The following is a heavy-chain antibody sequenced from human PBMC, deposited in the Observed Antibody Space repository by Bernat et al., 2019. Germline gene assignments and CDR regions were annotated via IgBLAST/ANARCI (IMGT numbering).Heavy chain of an antibody. CDR1: GGSVSSGSYY. J-gene: IGHJ6*03. CDR3: ARAEMGSSSYYYCYMDV. V-gene: IGHV4-61*01. D-gene: IGHD6-6*01. Sequence: QVQLQESGPGLVKPSETLSLTCTVSGGSVSSGSYYWSWIRQPPGKGLEWIGYIYYSGSTNYNPSLKSRVTISVDTSKNQFSLKLSSVTAADTAVYYCARAEMGSSSYYYCYMDVWGKGTTVTVSS. CDR2: IYYSGST.